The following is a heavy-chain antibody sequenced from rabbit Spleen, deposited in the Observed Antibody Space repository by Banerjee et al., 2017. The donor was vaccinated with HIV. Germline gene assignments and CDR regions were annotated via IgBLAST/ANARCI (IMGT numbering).Heavy chain of an antibody. CDR3: VRGASSSGYYSL. Sequence: QEQLVESGGGLVQPGGSLKLSCKASGFDFSRYGVSWVRQAPGKGLEWIAYIDPVFGATYYATWVNGRFTISSQNAQTTVSLQMTSLTAADTATYFCVRGASSSGYYSLWGPGTLVTVS. V-gene: IGHV1S47*01. D-gene: IGHD1-1*01. J-gene: IGHJ6*01. CDR2: IDPVFGAT. CDR1: GFDFSRYG.